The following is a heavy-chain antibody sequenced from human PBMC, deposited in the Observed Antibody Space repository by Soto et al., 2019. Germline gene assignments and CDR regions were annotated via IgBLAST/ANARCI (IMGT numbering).Heavy chain of an antibody. CDR3: ARNYYDSGGRFDS. J-gene: IGHJ4*02. CDR2: IYSDGST. CDR1: GFTVSSNY. Sequence: EVQLVESGGGLIQPGGSLRLSCAASGFTVSSNYMSWVRQAPGKGLEWVSVIYSDGSTYYADSVKGRFTISRDNSKNTLYLQVNSLRAEDTAVYYCARNYYDSGGRFDSWGQGTLVTVSS. D-gene: IGHD3-22*01. V-gene: IGHV3-53*01.